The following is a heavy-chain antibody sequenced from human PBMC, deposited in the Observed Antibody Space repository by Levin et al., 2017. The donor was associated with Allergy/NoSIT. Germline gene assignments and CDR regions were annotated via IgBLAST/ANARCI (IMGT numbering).Heavy chain of an antibody. V-gene: IGHV3-23*01. D-gene: IGHD3-10*01. CDR2: ISGSGGST. CDR3: AKTALLWFGELSMFDY. CDR1: GFTFSSYA. Sequence: AGGSLRLSCAASGFTFSSYAMSWVRQAPGKGLEWVSAISGSGGSTHYADSVKGRFTISRDNSKNTLYLQMNSLRAEDTAVYYCAKTALLWFGELSMFDYWGQGTLVTVSS. J-gene: IGHJ4*02.